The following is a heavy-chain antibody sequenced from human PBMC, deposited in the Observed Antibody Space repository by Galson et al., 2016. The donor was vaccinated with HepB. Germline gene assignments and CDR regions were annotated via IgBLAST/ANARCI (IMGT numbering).Heavy chain of an antibody. V-gene: IGHV3-23*01. CDR1: GFPLSTYA. CDR2: ISGRAGTT. CDR3: AKSFAALRYCDY. J-gene: IGHJ4*02. D-gene: IGHD6-6*01. Sequence: SLRLSCAASGFPLSTYAMSWVRQTPGKGLQWVSGISGRAGTTYYADSVKGRFTSSRDNSKNTLYLQMIRLRAEDTAVYYFAKSFAALRYCDYWGQGTLITVSS.